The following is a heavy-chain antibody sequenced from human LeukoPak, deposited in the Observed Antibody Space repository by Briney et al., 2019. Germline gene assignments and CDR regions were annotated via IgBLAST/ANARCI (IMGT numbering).Heavy chain of an antibody. CDR1: GGSLSSFY. CDR3: ARTDSSGYWPASNDY. Sequence: SETLSLTCTLSGGSLSSFYWSWIRQPPGKGLEWIGYVYYTGSTSYNPSLKSRVAISVDTSKNQFSLKLSSVTAADTAVYYCARTDSSGYWPASNDYWGQGTLVTVSS. CDR2: VYYTGST. D-gene: IGHD3-22*01. J-gene: IGHJ4*02. V-gene: IGHV4-59*01.